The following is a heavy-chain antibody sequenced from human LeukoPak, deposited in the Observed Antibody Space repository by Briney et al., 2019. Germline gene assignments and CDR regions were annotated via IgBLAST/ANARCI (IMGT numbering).Heavy chain of an antibody. CDR1: GFTFSSYA. J-gene: IGHJ4*02. D-gene: IGHD2-2*01. CDR3: ASRRYCTSTTCPYYFDY. V-gene: IGHV3-23*01. Sequence: AGGSLRLSCAASGFTFSSYAMSWVCQAPGRGLEWVSGITTTGNTYYADSVKGRFTISRDNSKNTLYLQMNSLRAEDTAVYYCASRRYCTSTTCPYYFDYWGQGTLVTVSS. CDR2: ITTTGNT.